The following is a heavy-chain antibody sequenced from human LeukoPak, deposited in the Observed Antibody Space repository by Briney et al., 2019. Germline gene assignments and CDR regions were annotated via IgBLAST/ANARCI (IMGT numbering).Heavy chain of an antibody. CDR1: GFTFSSYS. J-gene: IGHJ4*02. V-gene: IGHV3-21*01. CDR3: ARAPVPAASDY. CDR2: ISSSSSYI. Sequence: GGSLRRYCAASGFTFSSYSMNWVRQAPGMGLEWVSSISSSSSYIYYADSVKGRFTISRDNAKNSLYLQMNSLRAEDTAVYYCARAPVPAASDYWGQGTLVTVSS. D-gene: IGHD2-2*01.